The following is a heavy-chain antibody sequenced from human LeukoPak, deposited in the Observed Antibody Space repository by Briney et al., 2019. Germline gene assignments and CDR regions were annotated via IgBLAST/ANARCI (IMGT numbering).Heavy chain of an antibody. V-gene: IGHV4-59*01. J-gene: IGHJ5*02. CDR1: GGSISSYY. CDR2: IYYSGST. CDR3: AREGDWFDP. Sequence: SETLSLTCTVSGGSISSYYWSWIRQPPGKGLEWIGYIYYSGSTNYNPSLKNRVTISVDTSKNQFSLKLSSVTAADTAVYYCAREGDWFDPWGQGTLVTVSS.